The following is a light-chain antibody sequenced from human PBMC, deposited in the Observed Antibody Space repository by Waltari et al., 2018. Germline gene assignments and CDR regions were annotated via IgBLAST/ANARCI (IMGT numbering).Light chain of an antibody. CDR3: QSYGV. CDR1: SSHIGAGYD. CDR2: GNS. V-gene: IGLV1-40*01. Sequence: QSVLTQPPSVSGAPGQRVTISCTGSSSHIGAGYDVHWYQQLPGTAPKLLIYGNSNRPSGVPDRFSGSKSGTSASLAITGLQAEDEADYYCQSYGVFGGGTKLTVL. J-gene: IGLJ2*01.